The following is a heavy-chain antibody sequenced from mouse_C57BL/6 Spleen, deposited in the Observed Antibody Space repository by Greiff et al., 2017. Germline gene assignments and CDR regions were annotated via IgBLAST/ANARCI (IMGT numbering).Heavy chain of an antibody. CDR1: GYTFTDYY. CDR3: ARSEGSSSLLEAYYYAMDY. CDR2: INPNNGGT. V-gene: IGHV1-26*01. D-gene: IGHD2-14*01. Sequence: EVQLQQSGPELVKPGASVKISCKASGYTFTDYYMNWVKQSHGKSLEWIGDINPNNGGTSYNQKFKGKATLTVDKSSSTAYMELRSLTSEDSAVYYCARSEGSSSLLEAYYYAMDYWGQGTSVTVSS. J-gene: IGHJ4*01.